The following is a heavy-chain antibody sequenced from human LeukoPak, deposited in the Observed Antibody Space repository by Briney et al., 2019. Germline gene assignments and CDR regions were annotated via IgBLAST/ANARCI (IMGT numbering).Heavy chain of an antibody. V-gene: IGHV3-33*01. J-gene: IGHJ4*02. CDR1: GFSFSSYA. D-gene: IGHD6-6*01. Sequence: PGGSLRLSCAASGFSFSSYAMHWVRQAPGKGLEWVAVIWYDGRNKYYADSVKGRFTISRDNSKNMLYLQMNSLRDEDTAVYYCARPSFQSHSSSSLPDYWGQGTLVTVSS. CDR3: ARPSFQSHSSSSLPDY. CDR2: IWYDGRNK.